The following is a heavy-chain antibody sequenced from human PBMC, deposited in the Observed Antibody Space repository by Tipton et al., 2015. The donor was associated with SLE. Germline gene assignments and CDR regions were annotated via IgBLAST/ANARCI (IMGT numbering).Heavy chain of an antibody. CDR2: IYYSGST. J-gene: IGHJ3*02. CDR3: ARSRPQGAFDI. CDR1: GGSISSSSYY. Sequence: TLSLTCTVSGGSISSSSYYWGWIRQPPGKGLEWIGSIYYSGSTYYNPSLKSRVTISVDTSKNQFSLKLSSVTAADTAVYYCARSRPQGAFDIWGQGTMVTVSP. D-gene: IGHD6-6*01. V-gene: IGHV4-39*07.